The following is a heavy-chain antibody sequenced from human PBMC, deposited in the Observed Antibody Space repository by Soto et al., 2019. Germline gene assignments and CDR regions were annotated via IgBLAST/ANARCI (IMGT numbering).Heavy chain of an antibody. V-gene: IGHV3-33*08. CDR2: MRSDGSNK. CDR1: GFIFSNYD. Sequence: QVQLVESGGGVVQPRRSLRLSCEASGFIFSNYDMYWVRQGPGKGLEWVALMRSDGSNKYYVDSVKGRFTISRDNSKNMLFLQMDSLRAEDTAVYYCARAHISSEISMPQTFHHWGPGTLVTVSS. CDR3: ARAHISSEISMPQTFHH. J-gene: IGHJ1*01. D-gene: IGHD2-2*01.